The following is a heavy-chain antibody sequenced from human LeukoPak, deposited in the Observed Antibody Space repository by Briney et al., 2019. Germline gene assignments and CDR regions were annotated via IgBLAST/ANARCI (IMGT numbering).Heavy chain of an antibody. CDR1: GGSISSYY. V-gene: IGHV4-59*08. CDR3: ARLALSRYYFDY. J-gene: IGHJ4*02. Sequence: SETLSLTCTVSGGSISSYYWSWIRQPPGKGLEYIGYIYYSGSTNYNPSLKSRVTISLDTSKNQFSLKLSSVTAADTAVYHCARLALSRYYFDYWGQGTLVTVSS. CDR2: IYYSGST.